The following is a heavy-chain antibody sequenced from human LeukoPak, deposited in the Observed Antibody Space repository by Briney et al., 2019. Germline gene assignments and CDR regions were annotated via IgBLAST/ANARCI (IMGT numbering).Heavy chain of an antibody. CDR1: GHTFTSYD. V-gene: IGHV1-8*01. CDR2: MNPNSGNT. J-gene: IGHJ5*02. CDR3: ARRRPELTNWFDP. Sequence: ASVKVSCKASGHTFTSYDINWVRQATGQGLEWMGWMNPNSGNTGYAQKFQGRVTMTRNTSISTAYMELSSLRSEDTAVYYCARRRPELTNWFDPRGQGTLVTVSS. D-gene: IGHD1-26*01.